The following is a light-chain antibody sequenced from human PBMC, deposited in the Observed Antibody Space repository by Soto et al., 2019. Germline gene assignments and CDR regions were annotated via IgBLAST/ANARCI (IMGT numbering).Light chain of an antibody. V-gene: IGLV2-14*01. CDR3: SSCTSSITLV. Sequence: QSALTQPASVSGSPGQSITISCTGTSSDVGGYNYVSWYQQHPGKAPKLIIFEVSNRPSGVSNRFSGSKSGNTASLTISGLQAEDEANYYCSSCTSSITLVFGGGTKVTVL. CDR1: SSDVGGYNY. J-gene: IGLJ3*02. CDR2: EVS.